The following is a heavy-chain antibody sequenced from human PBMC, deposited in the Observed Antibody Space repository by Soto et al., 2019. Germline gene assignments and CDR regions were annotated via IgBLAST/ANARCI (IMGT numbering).Heavy chain of an antibody. Sequence: ASMKGSCKASGYTFTSNALHSVRQGPGQRLEWIGRINPDKGNTKYSQKFQGRVTFTRDTSSSTAYMELINLISEDTAVFYCARGIESKAAAPPFDPWGKGSLVTVSS. J-gene: IGHJ5*02. CDR3: ARGIESKAAAPPFDP. CDR1: GYTFTSNA. V-gene: IGHV1-3*01. D-gene: IGHD6-13*01. CDR2: INPDKGNT.